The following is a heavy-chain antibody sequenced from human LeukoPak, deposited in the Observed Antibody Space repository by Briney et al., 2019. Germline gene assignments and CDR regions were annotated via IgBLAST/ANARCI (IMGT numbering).Heavy chain of an antibody. D-gene: IGHD6-13*01. V-gene: IGHV3-53*01. CDR1: GFTVSSNY. CDR2: IYSGGST. J-gene: IGHJ6*02. Sequence: GGSLRLSCAASGFTVSSNYMSWVRQAPGKGLEWVSVIYSGGSTYYADSVKGRFTISRDNSKNTLYLQMNSLRAEDTAVYYCARDRRAAAPLYYYYGMDVWGQGTTVTVSS. CDR3: ARDRRAAAPLYYYYGMDV.